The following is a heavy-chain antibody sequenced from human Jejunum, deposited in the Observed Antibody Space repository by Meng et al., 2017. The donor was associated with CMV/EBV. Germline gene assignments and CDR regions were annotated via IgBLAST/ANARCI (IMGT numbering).Heavy chain of an antibody. D-gene: IGHD3-22*01. CDR1: ADSNSSGSYD. J-gene: IGHJ5*02. V-gene: IGHV4-39*07. CDR3: ARDLAPLYDSSGFS. CDR2: IYYSGST. Sequence: PRLPEVGPGLLKPSEALSIFCSVCADSNSSGSYDWAWIRQPPGKGLEWSGSIYYSGSTYRNPSLKSRVTISVDTSKNQFSLKLSSVTAADTAIYYCARDLAPLYDSSGFSLGQGTLVTVSS.